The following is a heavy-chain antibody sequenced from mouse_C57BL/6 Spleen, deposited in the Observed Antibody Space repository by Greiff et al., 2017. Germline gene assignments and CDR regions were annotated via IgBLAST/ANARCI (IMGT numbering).Heavy chain of an antibody. CDR2: IYPGNSDT. D-gene: IGHD2-1*01. CDR1: GYTFTSYW. V-gene: IGHV1-5*01. Sequence: VQLQQSGTVLARPGASVKMSCKTSGYTFTSYWMHWVKQRPGQGLEWIGAIYPGNSDTSYNQKFKGKAKLTAVTSASTAYMELSSLTNEDSAVYYCTRSKVRGYGNYLYYFDYWGQGTTLTVSS. CDR3: TRSKVRGYGNYLYYFDY. J-gene: IGHJ2*01.